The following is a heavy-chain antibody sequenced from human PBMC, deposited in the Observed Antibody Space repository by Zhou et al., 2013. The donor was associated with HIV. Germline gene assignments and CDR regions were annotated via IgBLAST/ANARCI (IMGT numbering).Heavy chain of an antibody. V-gene: IGHV4-34*01. J-gene: IGHJ2*01. Sequence: QVQLHQWGAGLVKPSETLSLTCAVYGGSFTNYYWTWIRQSPGRGLEWIGEINESGKTIYNPSLKSRVSISIDTSKSQVSLKMTSVTVADTALYFCARGGPTLIKRGWYFDLWGHGNMVTVSS. D-gene: IGHD3-9*01. CDR3: ARGGPTLIKRGWYFDL. CDR2: INESGKT. CDR1: GGSFTNYY.